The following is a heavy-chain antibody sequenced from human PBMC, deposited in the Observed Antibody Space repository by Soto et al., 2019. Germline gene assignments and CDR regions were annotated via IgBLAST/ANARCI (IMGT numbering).Heavy chain of an antibody. J-gene: IGHJ6*02. Sequence: SETLSLTCTVSGGSISSSSYYWGWIRQPPGEGLEWIGSIYYSGSTYYNPSLKSRVTISVDTSKNQFSLKLSSVTAADTAVYYCAKEKRITRIVHLTYGMDVWGQGTTVTVSS. D-gene: IGHD3-22*01. CDR2: IYYSGST. V-gene: IGHV4-39*02. CDR3: AKEKRITRIVHLTYGMDV. CDR1: GGSISSSSYY.